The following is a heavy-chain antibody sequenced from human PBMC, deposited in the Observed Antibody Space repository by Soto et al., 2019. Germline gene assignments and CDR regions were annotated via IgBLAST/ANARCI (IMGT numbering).Heavy chain of an antibody. CDR1: GFTFSSYA. V-gene: IGHV3-23*01. D-gene: IGHD3-10*01. J-gene: IGHJ6*02. CDR2: ISGSGGST. CDR3: AKDQQRWFGGTLDV. Sequence: GGSLRLSCAASGFTFSSYAMSWVRQAPGKGLEWVSAISGSGGSTYYADSVKGRFTISRDNSKNTLYLQMNSLRAEDTAVYYCAKDQQRWFGGTLDVWGQGTTVTVSS.